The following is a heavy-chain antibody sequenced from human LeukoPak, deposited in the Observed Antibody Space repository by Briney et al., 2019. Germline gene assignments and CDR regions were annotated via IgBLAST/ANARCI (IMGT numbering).Heavy chain of an antibody. CDR2: MNPNSGNT. D-gene: IGHD5-18*01. CDR3: ARGSIVDTAMVSYFDY. V-gene: IGHV1-8*01. J-gene: IGHJ4*02. CDR1: GYTFTSYD. Sequence: ASVKVSCKASGYTFTSYDINWVRQATGQGLEWMGWMNPNSGNTGYAQKFQGRVTMTRNTSISTAYMELSSLRSEDTAVYYCARGSIVDTAMVSYFDYWGQGTLVTVSS.